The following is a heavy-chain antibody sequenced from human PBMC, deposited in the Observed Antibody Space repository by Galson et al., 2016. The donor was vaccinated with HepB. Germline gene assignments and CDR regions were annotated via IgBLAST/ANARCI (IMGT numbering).Heavy chain of an antibody. CDR2: IGGSGGST. J-gene: IGHJ4*02. V-gene: IGHV3-23*01. D-gene: IGHD2-2*01. Sequence: SLRLSCAGSGFTFSSHALTWVRQAPGKGLEWVSTIGGSGGSTYYADSVKGRFTISRDTSKSTLYLQMSSLRAEDTAVYYCAKARGTSISCYDYWGQGILVTVSS. CDR3: AKARGTSISCYDY. CDR1: GFTFSSHA.